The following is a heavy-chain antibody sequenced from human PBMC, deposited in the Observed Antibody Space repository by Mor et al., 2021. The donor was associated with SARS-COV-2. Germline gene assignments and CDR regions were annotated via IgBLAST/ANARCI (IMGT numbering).Heavy chain of an antibody. Sequence: YYNPSLKSRVTISVDTSKNQFSLKLSSVTAADTAVYYCARIVVPAAMVDYWGQGTLVTVSS. V-gene: IGHV4-39*01. D-gene: IGHD2-2*01. J-gene: IGHJ4*02. CDR3: ARIVVPAAMVDY.